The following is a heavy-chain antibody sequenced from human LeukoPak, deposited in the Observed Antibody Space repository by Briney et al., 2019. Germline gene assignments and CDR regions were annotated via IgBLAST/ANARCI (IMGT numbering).Heavy chain of an antibody. Sequence: ASVKLSCKVSGYTLTELSMHWGRQAPGKGLGWWGGFHPEDGETIYAKKFQGRVTMTEDTATDTAYMELSSLTSEDTAVYYCARATMAGSMIVGLDYWGQGTLVTVSS. J-gene: IGHJ4*02. CDR1: GYTLTELS. CDR2: FHPEDGET. V-gene: IGHV1-24*01. CDR3: ARATMAGSMIVGLDY. D-gene: IGHD3-22*01.